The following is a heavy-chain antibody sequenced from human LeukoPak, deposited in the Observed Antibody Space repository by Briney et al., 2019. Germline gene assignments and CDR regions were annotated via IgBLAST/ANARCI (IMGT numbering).Heavy chain of an antibody. CDR3: ARHRLDYGDGYWFDP. D-gene: IGHD4-17*01. J-gene: IGHJ5*02. CDR2: ISPGDSNT. V-gene: IGHV5-51*01. CDR1: GFSFSYFW. Sequence: GESLKISCKGSGFSFSYFWIVWVRQMPGKGLEWMGIISPGDSNTRYNPSFQGQVTISADKSISTAYLQWSSLKASDTAMYYCARHRLDYGDGYWFDPWGQGTLVTVSS.